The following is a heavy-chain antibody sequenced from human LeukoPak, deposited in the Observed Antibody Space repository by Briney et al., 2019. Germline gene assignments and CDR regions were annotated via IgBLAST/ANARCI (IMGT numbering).Heavy chain of an antibody. CDR3: ARRPVGESARIGYYFDY. Sequence: KSGESLKISCQASGYTFSRFWIGWVRQMPGQGLEWVGIIYPTDSDIRYSPSFEGQVTISVDKSTSTAYLQWISLRASDTAMYYCARRPVGESARIGYYFDYWGQGTLVTVSS. CDR1: GYTFSRFW. V-gene: IGHV5-51*01. CDR2: IYPTDSDI. J-gene: IGHJ4*02. D-gene: IGHD3-22*01.